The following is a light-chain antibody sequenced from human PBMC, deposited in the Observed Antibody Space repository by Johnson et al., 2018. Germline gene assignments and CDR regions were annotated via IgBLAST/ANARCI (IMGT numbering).Light chain of an antibody. CDR1: SSNIGNNY. Sequence: QSVLTQPPSVSAAPGQKVTISCSGSSSNIGNNYVSWYQQLPGTAPKLLIYENNKRPSGIPARFSGSKSGTSATLAITGPHTGAEADYYCGTWDSSLSAGNVFGTGTKVTVL. J-gene: IGLJ1*01. CDR3: GTWDSSLSAGNV. CDR2: ENN. V-gene: IGLV1-51*02.